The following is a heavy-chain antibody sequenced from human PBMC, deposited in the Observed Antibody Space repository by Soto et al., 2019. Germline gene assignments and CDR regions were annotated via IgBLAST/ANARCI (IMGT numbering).Heavy chain of an antibody. V-gene: IGHV3-23*01. J-gene: IGHJ4*02. Sequence: PGGSLRLSCAASGFTFSSYAMSWVRQAPGKGLEWVSAISGSGGSTYYADSVKGRFTISRDNSKNTLYLQMNSLRAEDTAVYYCAKPEDRRTTFYYFDYWGQGTLVTVSS. CDR2: ISGSGGST. D-gene: IGHD4-17*01. CDR3: AKPEDRRTTFYYFDY. CDR1: GFTFSSYA.